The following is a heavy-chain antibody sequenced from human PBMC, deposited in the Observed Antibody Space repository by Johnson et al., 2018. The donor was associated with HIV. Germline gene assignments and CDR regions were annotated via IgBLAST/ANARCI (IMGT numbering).Heavy chain of an antibody. V-gene: IGHV3-30*02. Sequence: QVQLVESGGGVVQPGGSLRLSCAASGFTLSSYGMHWVRQAPGKGLEWVAFIRYDGSNKYYADSVKGRFTISRDNSKNTLYLQMNSLRAEDTAVYYCAKDRIMVRGVDAFDIWGQGTKVTVSS. CDR1: GFTLSSYG. CDR3: AKDRIMVRGVDAFDI. CDR2: IRYDGSNK. J-gene: IGHJ3*02. D-gene: IGHD3-10*01.